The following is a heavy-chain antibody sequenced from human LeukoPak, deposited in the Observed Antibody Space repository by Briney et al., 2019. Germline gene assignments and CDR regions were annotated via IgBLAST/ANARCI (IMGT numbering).Heavy chain of an antibody. CDR1: GFTFGDYA. CDR3: ARRGAATDSFDI. Sequence: PGRSLRLSCTASGFTFGDYAMSWLRQAPGKGLEWVANIKQDGSEKYYVDSVKGRFTISRDNAKNSLYLQMNSLRAEDTAVYYCARRGAATDSFDIWGQGTMVTVSS. V-gene: IGHV3-7*01. D-gene: IGHD1-26*01. J-gene: IGHJ3*02. CDR2: IKQDGSEK.